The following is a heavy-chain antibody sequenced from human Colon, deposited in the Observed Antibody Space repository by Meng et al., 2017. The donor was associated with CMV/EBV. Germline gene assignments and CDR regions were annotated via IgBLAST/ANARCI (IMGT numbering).Heavy chain of an antibody. D-gene: IGHD5-24*01. CDR3: ARDTMKGGGFDY. Sequence: GFTFSDHYMDWFRQAPGKGLEWFGHTKINVTGSHREYARSGTSRFTISRDDSKNSLYLQMNSLKTEDTAVYYCARDTMKGGGFDYWGQGTLVTVSS. J-gene: IGHJ4*02. CDR2: TKINVTGSHR. CDR1: GFTFSDHY. V-gene: IGHV3-72*01.